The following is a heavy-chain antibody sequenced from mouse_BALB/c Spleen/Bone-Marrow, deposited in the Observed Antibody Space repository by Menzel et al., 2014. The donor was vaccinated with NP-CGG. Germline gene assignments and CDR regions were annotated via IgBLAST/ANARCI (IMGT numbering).Heavy chain of an antibody. J-gene: IGHJ3*01. CDR1: GFSLTSHG. CDR2: IWRGGST. Sequence: VQLVESGPSLVQPSQSLSITCTVSGFSLTSHGVHWVRQSPGKGLEWLGVIWRGGSTDYNAAFMSRLSITKDNSKSQVFFKMNSLQADDTAIYYCAKNGGYDGWFAYWGQGTLVTVSA. D-gene: IGHD2-14*01. V-gene: IGHV2-5-1*01. CDR3: AKNGGYDGWFAY.